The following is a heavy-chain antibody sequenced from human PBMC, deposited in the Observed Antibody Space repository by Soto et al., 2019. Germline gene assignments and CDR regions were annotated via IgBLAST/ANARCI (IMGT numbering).Heavy chain of an antibody. CDR3: AKDSRRFDY. V-gene: IGHV4-34*01. CDR1: GGSFSGYY. Sequence: SETLSLTCAVYGGSFSGYYWSWIRQPPGKGLEWIGEINHSGSTNYNPSLKSRVTISRDNSKNTLYLQMDSLRAEDTAVYFCAKDSRRFDYWGQGTLVTVSS. D-gene: IGHD6-13*01. CDR2: INHSGST. J-gene: IGHJ4*02.